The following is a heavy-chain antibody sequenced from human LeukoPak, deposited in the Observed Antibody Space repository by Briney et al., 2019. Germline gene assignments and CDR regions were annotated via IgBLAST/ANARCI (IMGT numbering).Heavy chain of an antibody. CDR3: ARDPSNSGYDYLYYFDY. D-gene: IGHD5-12*01. V-gene: IGHV1-2*02. J-gene: IGHJ4*02. CDR2: FNPDNGGT. CDR1: GYTFTGYY. Sequence: ASVKVSCKASGYTFTGYYMHWVRQAPGQGLEWIGWFNPDNGGTNYAQKFQGRVTMTRDMSISTAYMELSRLRSDDTAVYYCARDPSNSGYDYLYYFDYSGQGTLVTVSS.